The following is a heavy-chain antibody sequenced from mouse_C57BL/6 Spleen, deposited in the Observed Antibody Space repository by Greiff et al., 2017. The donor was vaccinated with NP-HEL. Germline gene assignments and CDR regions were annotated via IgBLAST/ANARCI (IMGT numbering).Heavy chain of an antibody. D-gene: IGHD2-4*01. Sequence: EVKLMESGEGLVKPGGSLKLSCAASGFTFSSYAMSWVRQTPEKRLEWVAYISSGGDYIYYADTVKGRFTISRDNARNTLYLQMSSLKAEDTAMYYCTRDHDYERGYAMDYWGQGTSVTVSS. CDR2: ISSGGDYI. V-gene: IGHV5-9-1*02. J-gene: IGHJ4*01. CDR3: TRDHDYERGYAMDY. CDR1: GFTFSSYA.